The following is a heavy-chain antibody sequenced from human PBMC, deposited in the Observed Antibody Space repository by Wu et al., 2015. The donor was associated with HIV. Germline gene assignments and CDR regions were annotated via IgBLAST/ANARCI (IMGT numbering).Heavy chain of an antibody. CDR3: ARVLITFGGVIAPGAFDI. CDR1: GGTFSSYA. Sequence: QVQLVQSGAEVKKPGSSVKVSCKASGGTFSSYAISWVRQALGQGLEWMGRIIPIFGTANYAQKFQGRVTITADESTSTAYMELSSLRSEDTAVYYCARVLITFGGVIAPGAFDIWGQGTMVTVSS. J-gene: IGHJ3*02. V-gene: IGHV1-69*13. D-gene: IGHD3-16*02. CDR2: IIPIFGTA.